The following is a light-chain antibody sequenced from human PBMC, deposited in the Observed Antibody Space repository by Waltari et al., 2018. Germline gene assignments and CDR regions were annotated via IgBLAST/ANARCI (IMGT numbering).Light chain of an antibody. CDR3: QSFDSNVRGGVV. CDR2: GNN. V-gene: IGLV1-40*01. CDR1: SSNIGAGHD. Sequence: QSILTQPTSVSGAPGQRVTISCTGSSSNIGAGHDVHWYQAFPGTAPKLLIYGNNKRPSGVPGRVSGSKSGSSASLAINGLQAEDEADYYCQSFDSNVRGGVVFGGGTKVTVL. J-gene: IGLJ3*02.